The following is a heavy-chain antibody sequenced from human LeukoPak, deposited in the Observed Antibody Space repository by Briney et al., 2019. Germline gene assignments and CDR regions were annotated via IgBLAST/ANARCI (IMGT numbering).Heavy chain of an antibody. D-gene: IGHD7-27*01. CDR1: GYTFTDYD. J-gene: IGHJ4*02. CDR2: MKSNNGHT. V-gene: IGHV1-8*01. CDR3: AGGPPNWGMVGY. Sequence: ASVKVSCKASGYTFTDYDFSWVRQAPGQGLEWMGWMKSNNGHTGYAQKFQGRVTMTRDTSKSTAYMELSSLTFEDTAVYYCAGGPPNWGMVGYWGQGTLVTVSS.